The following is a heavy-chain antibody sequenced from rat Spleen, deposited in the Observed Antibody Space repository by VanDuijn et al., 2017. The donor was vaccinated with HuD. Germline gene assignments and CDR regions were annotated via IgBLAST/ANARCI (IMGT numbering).Heavy chain of an antibody. CDR1: GFTFGNYY. D-gene: IGHD1-11*01. V-gene: IGHV5-27*01. CDR2: ISAGGGST. Sequence: EVQLVESGGGLVQPGRSLKLSCAASGFTFGNYYMAWVRQAPTKGLEWVAYISAGGGSTYYRDSVKGRFTVSRDNAKSTLYLQMDSLRSEDTATYYCTRHGGLRNWFAYWGQGTLVTVSS. J-gene: IGHJ3*01. CDR3: TRHGGLRNWFAY.